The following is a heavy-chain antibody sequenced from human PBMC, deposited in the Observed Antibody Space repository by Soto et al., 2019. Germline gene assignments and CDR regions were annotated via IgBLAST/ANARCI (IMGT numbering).Heavy chain of an antibody. CDR1: GFTFSVYG. V-gene: IGHV3-30*18. CDR3: AKPYGSRSYTFDYFDS. Sequence: QLQLVESGGGIVQPGKSLRLSCATSGFTFSVYGMHWVRQAPGKGLESVAVISCDGSFEFYADSVEGRFTVTRDNSKNSLFLQMNSLRPEDTAVYYCAKPYGSRSYTFDYFDSWGQGTLVTVSS. D-gene: IGHD3-10*01. J-gene: IGHJ4*02. CDR2: ISCDGSFE.